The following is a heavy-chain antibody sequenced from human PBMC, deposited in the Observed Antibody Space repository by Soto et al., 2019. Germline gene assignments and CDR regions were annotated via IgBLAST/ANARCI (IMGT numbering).Heavy chain of an antibody. CDR1: GFTFSSYA. D-gene: IGHD6-19*01. V-gene: IGHV3-23*01. CDR2: ISTGGGIT. Sequence: PGGSLRLSCAASGFTFSSYAMAWVRQAPGKGLEWVSVISTGGGITYYANSVKGRFTISRDNSKNTLYLQMNSLRSEDTAIYYCAKDGTPVSGWYFFDYWGQGDLVTVSS. J-gene: IGHJ4*02. CDR3: AKDGTPVSGWYFFDY.